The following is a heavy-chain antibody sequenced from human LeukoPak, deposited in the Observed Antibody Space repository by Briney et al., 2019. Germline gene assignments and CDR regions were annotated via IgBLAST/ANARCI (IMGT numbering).Heavy chain of an antibody. CDR1: GYTFTSYG. CDR2: ISAYNGNT. V-gene: IGHV1-18*01. CDR3: ARAYSGYDGYAFDI. Sequence: ASVKVSCKASGYTFTSYGISWVRQAPGQGLEWMGWISAYNGNTNYAQKLQGRVTMTTDTSTSTAYMELRSPRSDDTAVYYCARAYSGYDGYAFDIWGQGTMVTVSS. J-gene: IGHJ3*02. D-gene: IGHD5-12*01.